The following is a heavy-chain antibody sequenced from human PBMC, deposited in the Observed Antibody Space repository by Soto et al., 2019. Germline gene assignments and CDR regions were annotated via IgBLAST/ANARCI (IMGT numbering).Heavy chain of an antibody. CDR3: VRDRYSSSGWFDP. Sequence: SQTLSPTCAISGDSVSSYSAAWNWIRQSPSGGLEWLGRTYYRSRFFSDYAESVKSRIIINPDTSKNQFSLQLKSVTPEDTAVYYCVRDRYSSSGWFDPWGRGTPVTVSS. D-gene: IGHD3-10*01. CDR2: TYYRSRFFS. J-gene: IGHJ5*02. CDR1: GDSVSSYSAA. V-gene: IGHV6-1*01.